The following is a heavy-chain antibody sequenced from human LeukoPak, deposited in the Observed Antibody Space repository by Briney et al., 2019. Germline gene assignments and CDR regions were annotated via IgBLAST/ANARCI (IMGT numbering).Heavy chain of an antibody. CDR3: ARSSGGSGRWGDNWFDP. CDR1: GYSFSGSY. CDR2: INPKIGST. D-gene: IGHD3-10*01. V-gene: IGHV1-2*02. Sequence: ASVKVSCKASGYSFSGSYIHWVRQAPAQGLEWMGWINPKIGSTNYAEKFQGRVTMARDTSISTCYMELSRLRSDDVAVYYCARSSGGSGRWGDNWFDPWGQGTLVIVSS. J-gene: IGHJ5*02.